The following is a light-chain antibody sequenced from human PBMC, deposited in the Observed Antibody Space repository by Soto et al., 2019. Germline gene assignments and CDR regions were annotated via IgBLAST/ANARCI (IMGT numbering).Light chain of an antibody. CDR1: QSISSW. CDR3: QQYNSYSQWT. CDR2: KAS. Sequence: DIQMTQSPSTLSASVGDRVTITCRASQSISSWLAWYQQKPGKAXNLXIYKASSLESGVPSRFSGSVSGTEFTLTISSLQPEDFADYYCQQYNSYSQWTFGQGTKVDIK. J-gene: IGKJ1*01. V-gene: IGKV1-5*03.